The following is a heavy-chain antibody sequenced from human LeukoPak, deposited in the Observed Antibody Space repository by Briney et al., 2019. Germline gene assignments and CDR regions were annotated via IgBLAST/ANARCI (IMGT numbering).Heavy chain of an antibody. V-gene: IGHV3-23*01. J-gene: IGHJ4*02. CDR1: GFSFSNCS. CDR2: ISGSGDST. D-gene: IGHD6-13*01. Sequence: GGSLRLSCAASGFSFSNCSMNWVRQAPGKGLEWVSGISGSGDSTYYADSVKGRFTISRDNSKNTLYLQMNSLRADDTAVYYCAIVPSTNWFDYYFDYWGQGTLVTVSS. CDR3: AIVPSTNWFDYYFDY.